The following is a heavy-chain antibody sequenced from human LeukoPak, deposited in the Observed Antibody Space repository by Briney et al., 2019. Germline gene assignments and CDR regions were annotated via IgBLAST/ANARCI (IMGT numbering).Heavy chain of an antibody. CDR3: ARGVLVLNFDY. CDR2: INHSGST. J-gene: IGHJ4*02. CDR1: GGSISGRRYY. Sequence: PSETLSLTCSVSGGSISGRRYYWGWIRQPPGKGLEWIGEINHSGSTNYNPSLKSRVTISVDTSKNQFSLRLSSVTAADTAVYYCARGVLVLNFDYWGQGTLVTISS. V-gene: IGHV4-39*07. D-gene: IGHD6-13*01.